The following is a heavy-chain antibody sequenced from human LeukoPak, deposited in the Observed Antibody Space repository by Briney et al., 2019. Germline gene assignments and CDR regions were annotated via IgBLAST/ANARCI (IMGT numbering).Heavy chain of an antibody. Sequence: GASVKVSCKASGYTFTSYGISWVRQAPGQGLEWMGWISAYNGNTNYAQKFQGRVTMTRDTSINTAYMELSSLRSEDTAVYYCASPIYHFNSWCFYPFGYWGQGTLVTVSS. J-gene: IGHJ4*02. CDR2: ISAYNGNT. V-gene: IGHV1-18*01. CDR1: GYTFTSYG. D-gene: IGHD2/OR15-2a*01. CDR3: ASPIYHFNSWCFYPFGY.